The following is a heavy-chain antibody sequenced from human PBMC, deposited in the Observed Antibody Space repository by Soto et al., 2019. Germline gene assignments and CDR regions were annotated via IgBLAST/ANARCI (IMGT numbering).Heavy chain of an antibody. J-gene: IGHJ4*02. CDR3: ARLYSGYVDY. CDR1: GFTFSTYG. D-gene: IGHD5-12*01. V-gene: IGHV3-23*01. Sequence: LRLSCAASGFTFSTYGMTWVRPAPGKGLEWVSAIGGSGGNIYYADSVKGRFTISRDNSKSTLYLQMNSLRVEDTAIYYCARLYSGYVDYWGQGTPVTVSS. CDR2: IGGSGGNI.